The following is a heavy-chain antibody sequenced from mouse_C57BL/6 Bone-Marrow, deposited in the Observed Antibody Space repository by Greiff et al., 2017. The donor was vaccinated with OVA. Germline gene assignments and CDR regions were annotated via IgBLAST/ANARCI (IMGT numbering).Heavy chain of an antibody. J-gene: IGHJ1*03. D-gene: IGHD1-1*01. CDR2: FHPYNDDT. Sequence: QVQLQHSGSELVKPGASVKMSCKASGYTFTTYPIEWMKQNHGKSLEWIGNFHPYNDDTKYNEKFKGKATLTVEKSSSTVYLELSRLTSDDSAVYYCAKRATPYGSRWYFDVWGTGTTVTVSS. CDR3: AKRATPYGSRWYFDV. V-gene: IGHV1-47*01. CDR1: GYTFTTYP.